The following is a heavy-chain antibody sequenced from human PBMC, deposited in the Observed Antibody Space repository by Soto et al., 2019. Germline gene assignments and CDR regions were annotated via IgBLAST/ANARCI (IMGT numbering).Heavy chain of an antibody. D-gene: IGHD3-16*01. V-gene: IGHV4-39*01. Sequence: SETLSLTCTVSAVSINSDSNYWAWIRQPPGKGLEWIGSIYYSGKAYYTPSLQSRVTISVDTSNSQVSLRLRSVTAADTAVYFCARHVSRGSQTDFLDFWGQGALVT. CDR1: AVSINSDSNY. CDR3: ARHVSRGSQTDFLDF. CDR2: IYYSGKA. J-gene: IGHJ4*02.